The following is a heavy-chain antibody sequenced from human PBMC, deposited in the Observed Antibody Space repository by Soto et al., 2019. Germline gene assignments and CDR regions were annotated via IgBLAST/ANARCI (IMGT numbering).Heavy chain of an antibody. Sequence: QVQLVQSGAEVKKPRASVKVSCKASGYTFTSYAMHWVRQAPGQRLEWMGWINVGNGNTKYSQKFQGRVTITRDTSASTAYMELSSLKSEDTAVYYCARGASESSGGNWFDPWGQGTLVTVSS. V-gene: IGHV1-3*01. CDR1: GYTFTSYA. D-gene: IGHD6-25*01. CDR3: ARGASESSGGNWFDP. J-gene: IGHJ5*02. CDR2: INVGNGNT.